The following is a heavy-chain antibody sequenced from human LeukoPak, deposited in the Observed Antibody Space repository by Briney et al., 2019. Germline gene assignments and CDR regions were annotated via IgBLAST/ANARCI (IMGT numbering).Heavy chain of an antibody. CDR3: ARDFSITIFGVVIRANWFDP. CDR2: IYHSGST. V-gene: IGHV4-38-2*02. Sequence: SETLSLTCTVSGYSISSGYYWGWIRQPPGKGLEWIGSIYHSGSTYYNPSLKSRVTISVDTSKNQFSLKLSSVTAADTAVYYCARDFSITIFGVVIRANWFDPWGQGTLVTVSS. CDR1: GYSISSGYY. J-gene: IGHJ5*02. D-gene: IGHD3-3*01.